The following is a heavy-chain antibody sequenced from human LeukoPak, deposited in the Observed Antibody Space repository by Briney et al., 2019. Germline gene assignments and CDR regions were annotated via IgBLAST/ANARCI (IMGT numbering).Heavy chain of an antibody. V-gene: IGHV1-18*01. CDR3: ARPVQYYYDSSGYYGDDAFDI. CDR2: ISAYNGNT. J-gene: IGHJ3*02. D-gene: IGHD3-22*01. CDR1: GYTFTGYG. Sequence: ASVKASCKASGYTFTGYGISWVRQAPGQGLEWMGWISAYNGNTNYAQKLQGRVTMTTDTSTSTAYMELRSLRSDDTAVYYCARPVQYYYDSSGYYGDDAFDIWGQGTLVTVSS.